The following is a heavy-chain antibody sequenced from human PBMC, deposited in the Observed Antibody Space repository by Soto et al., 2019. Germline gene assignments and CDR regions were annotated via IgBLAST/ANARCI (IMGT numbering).Heavy chain of an antibody. J-gene: IGHJ4*02. CDR3: ARIFDFWSGYYFSY. D-gene: IGHD3-3*01. CDR2: IFWDDDE. V-gene: IGHV2-5*02. CDR1: GFSLSTRGVA. Sequence: SGPTLVNPTQTLTLTCTFSGFSLSTRGVAVSWIRQAPRKAPEWRAFIFWDDDERDSPSLENRLTITNDTSKNQVVLTMTNMDPVDTATYYCARIFDFWSGYYFSYWGRGTLVTVSS.